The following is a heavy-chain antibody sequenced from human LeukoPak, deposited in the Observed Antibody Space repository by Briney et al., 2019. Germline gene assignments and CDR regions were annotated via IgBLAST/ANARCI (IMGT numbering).Heavy chain of an antibody. D-gene: IGHD4-17*01. V-gene: IGHV3-53*01. Sequence: GGSLRLSCAVSGFTVSSNYLTWVRQAPGKGLEWVSLIYSDGTTYYADSVKGRFTISRDNAKNSLYLQMNSLRAEDTAVYYCARERVDYGDWSRYYHYGMDVWGQGTTVTVTS. CDR2: IYSDGTT. J-gene: IGHJ6*02. CDR3: ARERVDYGDWSRYYHYGMDV. CDR1: GFTVSSNY.